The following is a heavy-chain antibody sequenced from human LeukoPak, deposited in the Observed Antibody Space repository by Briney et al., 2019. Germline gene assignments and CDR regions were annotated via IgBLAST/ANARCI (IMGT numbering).Heavy chain of an antibody. CDR1: GFTLSSFE. D-gene: IGHD3-22*01. CDR3: GRGGSSGYNYNAFDI. Sequence: GGSLRLSCAASGFTLSSFEMNWVRQAPGKGLEWVSYMSISDSTISYADSVRGRFTISRDNARNLLYLQMNSLRAEDTAVYYCGRGGSSGYNYNAFDIWGQGTMVTVSS. CDR2: MSISDSTI. V-gene: IGHV3-48*03. J-gene: IGHJ3*02.